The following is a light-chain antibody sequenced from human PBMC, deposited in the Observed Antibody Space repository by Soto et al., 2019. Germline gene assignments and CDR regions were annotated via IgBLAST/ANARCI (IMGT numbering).Light chain of an antibody. J-gene: IGKJ1*01. CDR1: QSISIW. Sequence: DIQMIQSPSTLSASVGDRVSITCRASQSISIWLAWYQQKPGKAPELLIYTASNLEGGVPSRFSGSGFGTEFTLTISSLQPDDFATYYCQQYSSGWTFGQGTKVEHK. CDR3: QQYSSGWT. CDR2: TAS. V-gene: IGKV1-5*03.